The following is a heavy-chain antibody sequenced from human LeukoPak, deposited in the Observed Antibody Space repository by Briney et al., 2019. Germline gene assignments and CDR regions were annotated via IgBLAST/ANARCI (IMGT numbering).Heavy chain of an antibody. J-gene: IGHJ3*02. CDR1: GFTFSDYY. CDR3: ARGAYYYDSSRSGAFDI. V-gene: IGHV3-11*05. D-gene: IGHD3-22*01. CDR2: ISSSSSYT. Sequence: GGSLRLSCAASGFTFSDYYMSWIRQAPGKGLELVSYISSSSSYTNYADSVKGRFTISRDNAKNSLYLQMNSLRAEDTAVYYCARGAYYYDSSRSGAFDIWGQGTMVTVSS.